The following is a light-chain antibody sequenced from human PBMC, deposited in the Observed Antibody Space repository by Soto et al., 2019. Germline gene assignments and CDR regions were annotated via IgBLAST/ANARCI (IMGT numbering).Light chain of an antibody. CDR3: QQYKNWLLS. CDR1: QSVSST. Sequence: DILMTQSPAPLSVSPGERATLSCRAIQSVSSTLAWYQQKPGQANRLLIYGASTRATGIPARFSGSGSGTEFTHTISSLHSEDFAVYYCQQYKNWLLSCGQGTRLECK. CDR2: GAS. V-gene: IGKV3-15*01. J-gene: IGKJ5*01.